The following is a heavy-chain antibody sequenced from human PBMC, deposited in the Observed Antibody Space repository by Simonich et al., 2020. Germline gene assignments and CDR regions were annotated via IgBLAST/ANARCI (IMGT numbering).Heavy chain of an antibody. CDR3: ARDYDILTGYYTFDY. Sequence: QVTLKESGPVLVKPTVTLTLTCTVSGFSLSNARMGVSWIRQPPGKALELLAHIFSNDEKSYNTSLKSRLTISKDTSKSQVVLTMTNMDPVDTATYYCARDYDILTGYYTFDYWGQGTLVTVSS. J-gene: IGHJ4*02. CDR2: IFSNDEK. D-gene: IGHD3-9*01. V-gene: IGHV2-26*02. CDR1: GFSLSNARMG.